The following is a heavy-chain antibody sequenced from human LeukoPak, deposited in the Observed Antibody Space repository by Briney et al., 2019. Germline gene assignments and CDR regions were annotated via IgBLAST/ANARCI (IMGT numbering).Heavy chain of an antibody. CDR2: ISESTVSI. J-gene: IGHJ4*02. CDR3: AREHYGANLHFDS. V-gene: IGHV3-23*01. Sequence: PGGSLRLSCAASGFTFNSYAMSWVRQAPGKGLEWVSSISESTVSIYYADSVKGRFTISRDNSKNTLYLQMNSLRAEDTAVYYCAREHYGANLHFDSWGQGTLVTVPS. D-gene: IGHD4-23*01. CDR1: GFTFNSYA.